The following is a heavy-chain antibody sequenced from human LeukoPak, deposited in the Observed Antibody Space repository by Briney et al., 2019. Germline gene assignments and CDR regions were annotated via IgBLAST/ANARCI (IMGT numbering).Heavy chain of an antibody. J-gene: IGHJ4*02. Sequence: GGSLRLSCAASGFTFSSYWMSWVRQAPGKGLEWVANVKQDGSEKYYVDSVKGRFTISRDNGKNSLYLQMNSLRAEDTAVYYCARASYSSSWFPTYFDYWGQGTLVTVSS. CDR1: GFTFSSYW. CDR2: VKQDGSEK. D-gene: IGHD6-13*01. V-gene: IGHV3-7*01. CDR3: ARASYSSSWFPTYFDY.